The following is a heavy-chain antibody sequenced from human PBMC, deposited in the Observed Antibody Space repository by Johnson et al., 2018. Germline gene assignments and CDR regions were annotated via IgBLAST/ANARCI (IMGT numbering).Heavy chain of an antibody. CDR2: ISGIT. Sequence: VQLQESGGGLVQPGGSLRLSCAASGFTFSSYAMTWVRQAPGKGPEWVSTISGITYYADSVKGRFAISRDNSKNTLFLQMNSLRAEERAVYYCAKAGNDAFDFWGQGTMVTVSS. CDR1: GFTFSSYA. CDR3: AKAGNDAFDF. J-gene: IGHJ3*01. V-gene: IGHV3-23*01.